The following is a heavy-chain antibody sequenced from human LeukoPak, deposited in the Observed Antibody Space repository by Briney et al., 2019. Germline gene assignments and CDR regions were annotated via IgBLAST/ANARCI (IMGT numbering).Heavy chain of an antibody. Sequence: SETLSLTCTVSGDSISGSTYYWGWIRQPPGKGLEWIGSVYHNGGTYYNPSLKSRVTISADTSKNQFSLKLSSVTAADTAVYYCARLKGIRYFDWLPPNQNWFDPWGQGTLVTVSS. V-gene: IGHV4-39*01. D-gene: IGHD3-9*01. CDR2: VYHNGGT. CDR1: GDSISGSTYY. CDR3: ARLKGIRYFDWLPPNQNWFDP. J-gene: IGHJ5*02.